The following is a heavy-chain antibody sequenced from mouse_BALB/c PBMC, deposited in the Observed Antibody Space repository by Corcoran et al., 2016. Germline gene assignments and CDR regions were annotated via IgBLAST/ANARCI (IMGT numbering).Heavy chain of an antibody. CDR3: ARWDWYFDV. CDR1: GFNIKATN. CDR2: IDPANGNT. J-gene: IGHJ1*01. V-gene: IGHV14-3*02. Sequence: EVQLQQSGSELVKPGASVKLSCTASGFNIKATNMHWVKQRPEQGLEWIGRIDPANGNTKYDPKFQGKATITADTSSNTAYLQLSSLTSEDTAVYYCARWDWYFDVWGAGTTVTVSS.